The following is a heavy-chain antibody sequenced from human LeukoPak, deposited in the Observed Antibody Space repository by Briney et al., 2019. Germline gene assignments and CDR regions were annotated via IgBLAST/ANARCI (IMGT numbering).Heavy chain of an antibody. V-gene: IGHV3-73*01. CDR1: GFTFSGSA. Sequence: GGSLKLSCAASGFTFSGSAMHWVRQASGKGLEWDGRIRSKANSYATAYAASVKGRFTISRDDSKNTAYLQMNSLRAEDTAMYYCAKDLSFGQDVVDSWGQGTLVTVSS. J-gene: IGHJ4*02. D-gene: IGHD3-16*01. CDR2: IRSKANSYAT. CDR3: AKDLSFGQDVVDS.